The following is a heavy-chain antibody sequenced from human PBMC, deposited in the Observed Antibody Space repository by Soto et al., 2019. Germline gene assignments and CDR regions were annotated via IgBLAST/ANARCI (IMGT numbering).Heavy chain of an antibody. J-gene: IGHJ4*02. D-gene: IGHD3-10*01. CDR3: TSQTPGPRDY. Sequence: GGALRLSCTASAFTLVDYSMSWFPQAPGKGLEWVGFIRSKSYGGTTEYAASVKGRFTISRDDSKSIAYLQMNSLKTEAPAVYYCTSQTPGPRDYWGQGTLVTVSS. CDR2: IRSKSYGGTT. V-gene: IGHV3-49*03. CDR1: AFTLVDYS.